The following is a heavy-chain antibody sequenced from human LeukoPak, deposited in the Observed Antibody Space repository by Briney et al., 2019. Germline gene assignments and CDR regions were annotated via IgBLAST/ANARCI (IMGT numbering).Heavy chain of an antibody. D-gene: IGHD6-13*01. V-gene: IGHV1-2*02. CDR1: GYTFTGYY. CDR2: VNPYSGGT. Sequence: ASVKVSCKTSGYTFTGYYMHWVRQAPGQGLEWMGWVNPYSGGTNYTRKFQGRVTMTRDTSISTAYMELSRLRSDDTAVYYCARDSYSSSPNYYFDYWGQGTLVTVSS. CDR3: ARDSYSSSPNYYFDY. J-gene: IGHJ4*02.